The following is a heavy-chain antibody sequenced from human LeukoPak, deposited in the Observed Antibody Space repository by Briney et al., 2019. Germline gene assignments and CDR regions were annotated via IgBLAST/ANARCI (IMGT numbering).Heavy chain of an antibody. J-gene: IGHJ4*02. V-gene: IGHV3-23*01. Sequence: GGSLRLSCAASGFTFSGYAMSWVRQAPGKGLEWVSTISDNGGRTYYADSVKGRFTISRDNSKNTLFLQMNSLRAEDPAVYYCATDREGDPSAYYLVGGQGTLITVSS. CDR2: ISDNGGRT. D-gene: IGHD3-22*01. CDR3: ATDREGDPSAYYLV. CDR1: GFTFSGYA.